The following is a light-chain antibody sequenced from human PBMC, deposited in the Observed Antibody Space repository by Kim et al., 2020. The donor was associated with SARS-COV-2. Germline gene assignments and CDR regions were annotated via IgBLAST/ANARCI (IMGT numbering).Light chain of an antibody. V-gene: IGLV10-54*01. J-gene: IGLJ3*02. CDR3: SAWDISLRAWV. Sequence: QAGLTQPPSVSKGLRQTATLTCTGNSNNVGNEGAAWLQQHQGHPPKLLSYRNNNRPSLISERFSASRSGNTAALTITGLQPEDEADYYCSAWDISLRAWVFGGGTQLTVL. CDR2: RNN. CDR1: SNNVGNEG.